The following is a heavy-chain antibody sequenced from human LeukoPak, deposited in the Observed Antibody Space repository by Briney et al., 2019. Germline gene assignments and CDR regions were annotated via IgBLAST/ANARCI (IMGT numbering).Heavy chain of an antibody. Sequence: PGGSLRLSCAASGFTFSSYGMIWVRQAPGKGLEWVSGISGSGGSTYYADSVKGRFTISRDNSKNTLYLEVISLTADDTAVYYCAKDDAWLRFGEWSQGTLVTVSS. CDR3: AKDDAWLRFGE. J-gene: IGHJ4*02. V-gene: IGHV3-23*01. CDR2: ISGSGGST. D-gene: IGHD3-10*01. CDR1: GFTFSSYG.